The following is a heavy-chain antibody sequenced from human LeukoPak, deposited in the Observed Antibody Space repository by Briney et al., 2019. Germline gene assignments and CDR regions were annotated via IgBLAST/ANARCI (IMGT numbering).Heavy chain of an antibody. CDR1: GYRFTSYW. Sequence: GESLKISCKGSGYRFTSYWTGWVRQMPGKGLEWMGIIYPGDSDTRYSPSFQGQVTISADKSISTAYLQWSSLKASDTAMYYCASHNHLRITSAFDIWGQGTMVTVSS. CDR2: IYPGDSDT. CDR3: ASHNHLRITSAFDI. D-gene: IGHD3-3*01. V-gene: IGHV5-51*01. J-gene: IGHJ3*02.